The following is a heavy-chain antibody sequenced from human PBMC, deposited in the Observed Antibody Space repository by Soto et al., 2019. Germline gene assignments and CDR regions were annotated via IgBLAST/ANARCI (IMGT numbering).Heavy chain of an antibody. CDR2: IYFSGIT. Sequence: QVQLQQSGPGLVRPSETLSLSCTVSGVSINNNYWSWVRQPPGKGLEWIGYIYFSGITNYNPSLTRRVSISVDTPTDHVSLKLTSVTAADTAIYYCARGNYDYFGGNYRYVGGAFDIWGPGTVVTVSS. V-gene: IGHV4-59*01. CDR3: ARGNYDYFGGNYRYVGGAFDI. D-gene: IGHD3-16*02. J-gene: IGHJ3*02. CDR1: GVSINNNY.